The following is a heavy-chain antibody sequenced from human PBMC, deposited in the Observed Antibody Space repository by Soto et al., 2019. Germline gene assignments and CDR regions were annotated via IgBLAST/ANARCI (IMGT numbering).Heavy chain of an antibody. CDR1: GGSISSGGYY. V-gene: IGHV4-31*03. CDR3: ASHDYGDYGYFDL. D-gene: IGHD4-17*01. J-gene: IGHJ2*01. Sequence: QVQLQESGPGLVKPSQTLSLTCTVSGGSISSGGYYWSWIRQHPGKGLEWTGYIYYSGSTYYNPSLKSRVTIPVDTSKNQFSLKLRSVTAADTAVYYCASHDYGDYGYFDLWGRGTLVTVSS. CDR2: IYYSGST.